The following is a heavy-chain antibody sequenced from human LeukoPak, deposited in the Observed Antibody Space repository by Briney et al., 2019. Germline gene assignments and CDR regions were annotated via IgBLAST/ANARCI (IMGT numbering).Heavy chain of an antibody. D-gene: IGHD6-19*01. CDR1: GFTFSSYD. CDR3: ARGMGIAVAGIADFDY. V-gene: IGHV3-13*04. J-gene: IGHJ4*02. CDR2: IGTAGDT. Sequence: GGSLRLSCAASGFTFSSYDMHWVRQATGKGLEWVSAIGTAGDTYYPDSVKGRFTISRENAKNSLYLQMNSLRAGDTAVYYCARGMGIAVAGIADFDYWGQGTLVTVSS.